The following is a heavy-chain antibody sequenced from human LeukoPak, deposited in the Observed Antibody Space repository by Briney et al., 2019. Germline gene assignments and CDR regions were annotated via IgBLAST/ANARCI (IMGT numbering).Heavy chain of an antibody. J-gene: IGHJ4*02. CDR3: ARGKGQLVLFDY. V-gene: IGHV3-53*01. CDR1: GFTFSSNY. Sequence: PGGSLRLSCAASGFTFSSNYMSWVRQAPGKGLEWVSVIYSGGSTYYADSVKGRFTISRDNSKNTLYLQMNSLRAEDTAVYYCARGKGQLVLFDYWGQGTLVTVSS. D-gene: IGHD6-6*01. CDR2: IYSGGST.